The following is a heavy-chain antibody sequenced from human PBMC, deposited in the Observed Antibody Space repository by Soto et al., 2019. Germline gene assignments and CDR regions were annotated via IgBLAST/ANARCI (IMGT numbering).Heavy chain of an antibody. J-gene: IGHJ5*02. Sequence: QVQLVQSGAEVKKPGASVKVSCKASGYTFTSYDINWVRQATGQGLEWMGWMNPNSGNTGYAQKFQGRVTMTRNTSISTAYMELSSLRSEDTAVYYCARGVVRMVYATYNWFDPWGQGTLVTVSS. CDR1: GYTFTSYD. V-gene: IGHV1-8*01. D-gene: IGHD2-8*01. CDR2: MNPNSGNT. CDR3: ARGVVRMVYATYNWFDP.